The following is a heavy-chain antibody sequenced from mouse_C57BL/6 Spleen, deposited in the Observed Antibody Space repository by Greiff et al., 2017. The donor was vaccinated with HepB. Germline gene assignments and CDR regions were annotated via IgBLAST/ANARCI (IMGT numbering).Heavy chain of an antibody. D-gene: IGHD1-1*01. Sequence: QVQLQQPGAELVKPGASVKMSCKASGYTFTSYWITWVKQRPGQGLEWIGDIYPGSGSTNYNEKFKSKATLTVDTSSSTAYMQLSSLTSEDSAVYYWARGYYGSSYFDYWGQGTTLTVSS. V-gene: IGHV1-55*01. J-gene: IGHJ2*01. CDR3: ARGYYGSSYFDY. CDR1: GYTFTSYW. CDR2: IYPGSGST.